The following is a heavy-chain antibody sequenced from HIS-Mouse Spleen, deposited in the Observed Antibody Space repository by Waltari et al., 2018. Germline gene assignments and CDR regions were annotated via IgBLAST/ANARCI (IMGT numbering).Heavy chain of an antibody. CDR3: AKGQYSSSWYYFDY. V-gene: IGHV3-43*01. Sequence: EVQLVESGGVVVQPGGSLRLSCAASGFTFADYPMHWVRQPPGKGLPWVSLISWDGGSTYYADTVKGRFTISRDNSKNSLYLQMNSLRTEDTALYYCAKGQYSSSWYYFDYWGQGTLVTVSS. D-gene: IGHD6-13*01. CDR1: GFTFADYP. J-gene: IGHJ4*02. CDR2: ISWDGGST.